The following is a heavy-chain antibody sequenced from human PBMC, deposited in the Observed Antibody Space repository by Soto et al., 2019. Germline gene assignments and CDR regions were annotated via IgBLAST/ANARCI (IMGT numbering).Heavy chain of an antibody. CDR2: ISGTGDTT. CDR1: GFIFSDSA. Sequence: EVRLLESGGGLAQPGGSLRLSCAASGFIFSDSAMTWVRQAPGKGLEWVSGISGTGDTTYYADSVKGRFTIFRDNSKNTGYIQMNSLRAEDPAVYYCANPPLPEANYNGMDVWGQGSTVTVSS. V-gene: IGHV3-23*01. CDR3: ANPPLPEANYNGMDV. J-gene: IGHJ6*02.